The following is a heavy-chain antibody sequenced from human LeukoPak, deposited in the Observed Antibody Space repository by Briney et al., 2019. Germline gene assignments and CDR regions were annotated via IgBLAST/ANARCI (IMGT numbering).Heavy chain of an antibody. J-gene: IGHJ5*02. Sequence: SETLSLTCTVSGGSISSGDYYWSWIRQPPGKGLEWIGYIYYSGSTYYNPSLKSRVTISVDTSKNQFSLKLSSVTAADAAVYYCARDLRSSGWGEVRFDPWGQGTLVTVSS. D-gene: IGHD6-19*01. V-gene: IGHV4-30-4*01. CDR3: ARDLRSSGWGEVRFDP. CDR2: IYYSGST. CDR1: GGSISSGDYY.